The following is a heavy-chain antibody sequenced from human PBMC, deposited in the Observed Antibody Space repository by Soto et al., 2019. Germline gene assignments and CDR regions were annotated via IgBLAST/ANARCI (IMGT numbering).Heavy chain of an antibody. D-gene: IGHD5-12*01. V-gene: IGHV1-18*01. CDR2: ISAYNGNT. CDR3: ARVDNGSGSRYVYDY. CDR1: GYTFTSYG. Sequence: GASVKVSCKASGYTFTSYGISWVRQAPGQGLEWMGWISAYNGNTNYAQKLQGRVTMTTDTSTSTAYMELRSLRSDDTAVYYCARVDNGSGSRYVYDYWGQGTLVTVSA. J-gene: IGHJ4*02.